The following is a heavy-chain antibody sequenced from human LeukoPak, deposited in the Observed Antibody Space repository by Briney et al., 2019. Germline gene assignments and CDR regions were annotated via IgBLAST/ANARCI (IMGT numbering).Heavy chain of an antibody. J-gene: IGHJ5*02. D-gene: IGHD2-15*01. V-gene: IGHV4-39*01. Sequence: SETLSLTCTVSGASTKNKFYFWGWIRQAPGKEMEWIVSVFYNGDTTYNPFFKSRATISIDTSQRQISLKLTSVTAADTAGYYCARHTPSSTLNRFDPWGQGTLVTVSS. CDR3: ARHTPSSTLNRFDP. CDR1: GASTKNKFYF. CDR2: VFYNGDT.